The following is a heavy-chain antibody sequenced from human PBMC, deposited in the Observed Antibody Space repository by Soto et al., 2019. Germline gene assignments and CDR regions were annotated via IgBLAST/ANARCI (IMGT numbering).Heavy chain of an antibody. D-gene: IGHD3-9*01. V-gene: IGHV1-69*13. CDR1: GGTFSSHA. CDR3: ASGRRYFDWLPRDYYGMDV. Sequence: SVKVSCKASGGTFSSHAISWVRQAPGQGLEWMGGIIPIFGTANYAQKFQGRVTITADESTSTAYMELSSLRSEDTAVYYCASGRRYFDWLPRDYYGMDVWGKGTTVTVSS. CDR2: IIPIFGTA. J-gene: IGHJ6*04.